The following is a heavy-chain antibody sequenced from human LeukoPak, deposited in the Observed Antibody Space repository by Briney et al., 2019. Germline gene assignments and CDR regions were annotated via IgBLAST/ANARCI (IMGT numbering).Heavy chain of an antibody. CDR2: INHSGST. CDR1: GGSFSGYY. CDR3: AKYNEVANYFDY. D-gene: IGHD1-14*01. J-gene: IGHJ4*02. Sequence: SETLSLTCAVYGGSFSGYYWSWIRQPPGKGLEWIGEINHSGSTNYNPSLKSRVTISVDTSKNQFSLKLSSVTAADTAVYYCAKYNEVANYFDYWGQGTLVTVSS. V-gene: IGHV4-34*01.